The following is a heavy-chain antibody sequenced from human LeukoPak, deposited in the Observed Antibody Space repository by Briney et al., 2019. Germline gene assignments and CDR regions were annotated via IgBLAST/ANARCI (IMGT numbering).Heavy chain of an antibody. CDR3: ASTSGWYEPIDY. J-gene: IGHJ4*02. CDR1: GFTFSSYG. Sequence: PGGTLRLSCAASGFTFSSYGMHWVRQAPGKGLVWVADIRYDGSNKYYADSVKGRFTTSRDNSKNPLYLQMNSLRAADTAVYYCASTSGWYEPIDYWGQGTLVTVSS. CDR2: IRYDGSNK. V-gene: IGHV3-33*01. D-gene: IGHD6-19*01.